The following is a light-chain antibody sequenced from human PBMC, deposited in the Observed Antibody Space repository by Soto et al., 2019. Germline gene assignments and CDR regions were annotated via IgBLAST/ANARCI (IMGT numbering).Light chain of an antibody. V-gene: IGKV1-9*01. CDR2: GAS. Sequence: DIQLTQSPPYLSASVGDRVTIICRASQGISSFLAWYQQKPGRAPKLLVYGASTVEIGVPSRFSGSGSGADFTLTISSLQPEDFATEYCQQVNSYPFTFGPGTRVDIK. J-gene: IGKJ3*01. CDR3: QQVNSYPFT. CDR1: QGISSF.